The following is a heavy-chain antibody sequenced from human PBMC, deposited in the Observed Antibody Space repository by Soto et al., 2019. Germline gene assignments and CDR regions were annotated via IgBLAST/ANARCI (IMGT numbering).Heavy chain of an antibody. Sequence: VSSVKVSCKASGGTFSSYAISWVRQAPGQGLEWMGGIIPIFGTANYAQKFQGRVTITADESTSTAYMELSSLRSEDTAVYYCAREDPAPTPGRFDTCGQGTLVTVSA. J-gene: IGHJ5*02. CDR2: IIPIFGTA. D-gene: IGHD2-2*01. CDR1: GGTFSSYA. CDR3: AREDPAPTPGRFDT. V-gene: IGHV1-69*13.